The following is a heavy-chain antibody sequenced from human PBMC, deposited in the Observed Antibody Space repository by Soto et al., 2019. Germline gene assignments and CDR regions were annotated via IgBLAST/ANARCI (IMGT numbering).Heavy chain of an antibody. CDR1: GGSISSYY. D-gene: IGHD3-3*01. Sequence: LSETLSLTCTVSGGSISSYYWSWIRQPPGKGLEWIGYIYYSGSTNYNPSLKSRVTISADTSKHQFSLRLSSMTAADSAIYYCASYHYYDFWIGSRHYMDAWGKGTTVTVSS. CDR2: IYYSGST. J-gene: IGHJ6*03. CDR3: ASYHYYDFWIGSRHYMDA. V-gene: IGHV4-59*12.